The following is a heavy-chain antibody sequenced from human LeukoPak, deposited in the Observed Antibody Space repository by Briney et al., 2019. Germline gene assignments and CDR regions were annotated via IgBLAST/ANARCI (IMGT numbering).Heavy chain of an antibody. J-gene: IGHJ3*02. Sequence: GGSLRLSCATSGFTFNDFGMHWVRQAPGKGLEWLSFIRYDRSNQFYADSVKGRFTISRDYSKNTVYLQMNSLRPEDTAVYYCAKDRLPRWPDAFDIWGHGTMVTVSS. CDR2: IRYDRSNQ. CDR3: AKDRLPRWPDAFDI. V-gene: IGHV3-30*02. D-gene: IGHD4-23*01. CDR1: GFTFNDFG.